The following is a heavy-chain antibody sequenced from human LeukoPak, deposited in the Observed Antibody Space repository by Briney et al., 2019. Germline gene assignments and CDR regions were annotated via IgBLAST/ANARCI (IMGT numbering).Heavy chain of an antibody. CDR2: IYSGGST. CDR1: GFTVSSNY. D-gene: IGHD2-15*01. Sequence: PGGSLRLSCAASGFTVSSNYMSWVRQAPGKGLEWVSVIYSGGSTYYAGSVKGRFTISRDNSKNTLYLQMNSLRAEDTAVYYCARDVPKVVVAATRPYWGQGTLVTVPS. V-gene: IGHV3-53*01. CDR3: ARDVPKVVVAATRPY. J-gene: IGHJ4*02.